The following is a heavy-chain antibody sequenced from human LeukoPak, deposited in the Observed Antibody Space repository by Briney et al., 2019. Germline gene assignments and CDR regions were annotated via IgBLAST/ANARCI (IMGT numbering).Heavy chain of an antibody. D-gene: IGHD5-18*01. CDR1: GFTFNSYA. Sequence: GGSLRLSCAASGFTFNSYAMHWVRQAPGKGLEWVAVISYDGSNKYYADSVKGRFTISRDNSKNTLYLQMNSQRAEDTAVYYCVRESRGYSYGTLFDYWGQGTLVTVSS. CDR2: ISYDGSNK. J-gene: IGHJ4*02. V-gene: IGHV3-30-3*01. CDR3: VRESRGYSYGTLFDY.